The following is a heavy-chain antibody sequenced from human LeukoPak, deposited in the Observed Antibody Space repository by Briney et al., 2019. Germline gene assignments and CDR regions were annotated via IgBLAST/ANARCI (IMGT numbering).Heavy chain of an antibody. CDR1: GFTFSSYG. Sequence: GGSLRLSCAASGFTFSSYGFHWVRQAPGKGLEWLAVIGYDGSNKFSAESVKGRFTISRDNAKNSLYLQMNSLRAEDTAVYYCASSSQGYCGGGSCPDFWGRGTLVTVSS. CDR3: ASSSQGYCGGGSCPDF. J-gene: IGHJ4*02. CDR2: IGYDGSNK. V-gene: IGHV3-33*03. D-gene: IGHD2-15*01.